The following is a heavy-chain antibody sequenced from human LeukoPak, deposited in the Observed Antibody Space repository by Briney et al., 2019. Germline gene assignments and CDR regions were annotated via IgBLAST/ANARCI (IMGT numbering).Heavy chain of an antibody. Sequence: ASVNVSYKPSGYTFTTYGISWVRQAPGQGLEWMGWISAYNGNTNYAQKLKGRVTITTDTSTSTAYMELRSLRSDDTAVYYCAVYSGSYNDAFDIWGQGTMVTVSS. CDR1: GYTFTTYG. J-gene: IGHJ3*02. D-gene: IGHD1-26*01. CDR3: AVYSGSYNDAFDI. V-gene: IGHV1-18*01. CDR2: ISAYNGNT.